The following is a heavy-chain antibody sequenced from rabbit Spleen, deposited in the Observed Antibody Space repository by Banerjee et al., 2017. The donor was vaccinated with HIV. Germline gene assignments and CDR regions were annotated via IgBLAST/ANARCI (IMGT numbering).Heavy chain of an antibody. CDR3: ARDTSSSFSSYGMDL. V-gene: IGHV1S45*01. J-gene: IGHJ6*01. D-gene: IGHD1-1*01. Sequence: QEQLKETGGGLVQPGGSLTLSCKASGIDLISNAMSWVRQAPGKGLEWIACIDTGSSGFTYFAHWAKGRFTISKASSTTVTLQMTSLTAADTATYFCARDTSSSFSSYGMDLWGPGTLVTVS. CDR2: IDTGSSGFT. CDR1: GIDLISNA.